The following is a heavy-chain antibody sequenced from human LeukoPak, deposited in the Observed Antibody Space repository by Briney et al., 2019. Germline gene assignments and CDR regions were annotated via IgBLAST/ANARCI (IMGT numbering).Heavy chain of an antibody. Sequence: GGSLRLSCAASGFTFSSHAMSWVRQAPGKGLEWVSAISGSGGSTYYADSVKGRFTISRDNSKNTLYLQMNSLRAEDTAVYYCAKGDHRDNAFDIWGQGTMVTVSS. CDR2: ISGSGGST. CDR3: AKGDHRDNAFDI. D-gene: IGHD3-16*02. J-gene: IGHJ3*02. V-gene: IGHV3-23*01. CDR1: GFTFSSHA.